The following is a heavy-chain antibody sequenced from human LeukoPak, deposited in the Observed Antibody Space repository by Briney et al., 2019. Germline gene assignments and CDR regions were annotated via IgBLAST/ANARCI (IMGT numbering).Heavy chain of an antibody. D-gene: IGHD2-15*01. CDR2: ISSDGSKI. J-gene: IGHJ4*02. V-gene: IGHV3-30*04. Sequence: GGSLRLSCAASGFIFSNYAMHWVRQAPGKGLEWVALISSDGSKIYFADSVKGRFTISRDNSRNTLYLQMNSLRAEDSAVYYCARGLHRRCSGGICYQPFDYWGQGTLVTVSS. CDR3: ARGLHRRCSGGICYQPFDY. CDR1: GFIFSNYA.